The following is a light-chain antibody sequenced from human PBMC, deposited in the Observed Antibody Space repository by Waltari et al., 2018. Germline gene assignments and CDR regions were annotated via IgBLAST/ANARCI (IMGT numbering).Light chain of an antibody. CDR2: RAS. V-gene: IGLV3-9*01. CDR1: NIGSKN. Sequence: SYELTQPLSVSVALGQTARITCGGNNIGSKNVHWYQQKPGQAPVLVIYRASNRPSGIPERFAGSNSGNTATLTISRAQAGDEADYYCQVWDSSTHVVFGGGTKLTVL. J-gene: IGLJ2*01. CDR3: QVWDSSTHVV.